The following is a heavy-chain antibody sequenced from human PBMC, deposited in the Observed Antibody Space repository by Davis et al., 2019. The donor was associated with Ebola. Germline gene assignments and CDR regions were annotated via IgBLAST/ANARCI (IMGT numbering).Heavy chain of an antibody. V-gene: IGHV1-2*02. D-gene: IGHD2-2*02. Sequence: ASVKVSCKASGYTFTGYYMHWVRQAPGQGLEWMGWINPNSGGTNYAQKFQGRVTMTRDTSISTAYMELSRLRSDDTAVYYCARDTCSSTSCYTVDYWGQGTLVTVSS. J-gene: IGHJ4*02. CDR2: INPNSGGT. CDR1: GYTFTGYY. CDR3: ARDTCSSTSCYTVDY.